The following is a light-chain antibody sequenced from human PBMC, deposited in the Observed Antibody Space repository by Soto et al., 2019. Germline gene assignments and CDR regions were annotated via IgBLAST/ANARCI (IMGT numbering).Light chain of an antibody. CDR2: EVN. J-gene: IGLJ1*01. CDR1: RSDIGDSNF. Sequence: QSALTQPASVSGSPGQSVTISCTGPRSDIGDSNFISWYQHSPGKAPRLLIYEVNNQPSGVSRRFSGSKAGNTASLTISGLLEDDEADYFCASFRSGTILVFGSGTKVTVL. CDR3: ASFRSGTILV. V-gene: IGLV2-14*01.